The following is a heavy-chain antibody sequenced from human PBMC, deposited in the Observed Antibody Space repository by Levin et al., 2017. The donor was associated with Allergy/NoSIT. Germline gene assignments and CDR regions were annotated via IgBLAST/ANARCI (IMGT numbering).Heavy chain of an antibody. V-gene: IGHV4-34*01. J-gene: IGHJ4*02. CDR1: GGSLSGYY. CDR2: INHSGST. Sequence: SQTLSLTCAVYGGSLSGYYWSWIRQPPGKGLEWIGEINHSGSTNYNPSLKSRVTMSLDTSNNQFSLNLNSVTAADMAVYYCAREVTVTTVVTSPFDYWGQGTLVTVS. CDR3: AREVTVTTVVTSPFDY. D-gene: IGHD4-23*01.